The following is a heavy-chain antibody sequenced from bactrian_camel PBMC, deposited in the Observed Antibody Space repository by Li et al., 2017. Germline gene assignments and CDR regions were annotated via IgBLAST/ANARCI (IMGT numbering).Heavy chain of an antibody. CDR1: GFTFSGYH. J-gene: IGHJ4*01. Sequence: VQLVESGGGLVQPGGSLRLSCVASGFTFSGYHMSWVRQAPGKGLEWASSIASYGSVEYYVDSVKGRFTISRDNAKNTVYLQMNSLKSEDTALYYCVAGGGYGGSWPMFPYWGQGTQVTVS. CDR2: IASYGSVE. V-gene: IGHV3-2*01. CDR3: VAGGGYGGSWPMFPY. D-gene: IGHD6*01.